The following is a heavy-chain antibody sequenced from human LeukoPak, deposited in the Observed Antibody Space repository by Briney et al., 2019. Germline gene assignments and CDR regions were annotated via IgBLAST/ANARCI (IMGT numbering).Heavy chain of an antibody. CDR3: AKDNYYDSSGQLDY. J-gene: IGHJ4*02. Sequence: GRSLRLSCAASGFTFSSYGMHWVRQAPGKGLEWVAVISYDGSNKYYADSVKGRFTISRDNSKNTLYLQMNSLRAEDTAVYYCAKDNYYDSSGQLDYWGQGTLVTVSS. V-gene: IGHV3-30*18. CDR1: GFTFSSYG. CDR2: ISYDGSNK. D-gene: IGHD3-22*01.